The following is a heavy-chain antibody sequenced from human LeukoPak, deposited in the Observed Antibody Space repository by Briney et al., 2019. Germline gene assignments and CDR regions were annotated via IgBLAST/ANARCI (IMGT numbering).Heavy chain of an antibody. V-gene: IGHV4-4*07. CDR1: GVSISSYY. J-gene: IGHJ4*02. Sequence: SETLSLTCTVSGVSISSYYWSWIRQPAGKGLEWIGRIHTSGSTNYNPSLKSRVTMSVDTSKNQFSLKLSSVTAADTAVYYCAREPGGSGSRGLDYWGQGTLVTVSS. CDR3: AREPGGSGSRGLDY. CDR2: IHTSGST. D-gene: IGHD3-10*01.